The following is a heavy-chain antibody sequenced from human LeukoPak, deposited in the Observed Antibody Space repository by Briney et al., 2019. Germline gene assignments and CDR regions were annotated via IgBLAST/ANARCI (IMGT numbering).Heavy chain of an antibody. D-gene: IGHD6-19*01. CDR3: ARLYSSGWYLYYYMDV. CDR1: GFTFSSYS. Sequence: GGSLRLSCAASGFTFSSYSMNWVRQAPGKGLEWVSSISSSSSYIYYADSVKGRFTISRDNAKNSLYLQMSSLRAEDTAVYYCARLYSSGWYLYYYMDVWGKGTTVTVSS. CDR2: ISSSSSYI. V-gene: IGHV3-21*01. J-gene: IGHJ6*03.